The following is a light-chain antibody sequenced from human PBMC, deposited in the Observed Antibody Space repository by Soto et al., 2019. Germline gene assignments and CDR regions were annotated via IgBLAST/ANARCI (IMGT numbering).Light chain of an antibody. J-gene: IGLJ7*01. Sequence: QSVLTQPPSVSGAPGQRVTISCTGSSSNIGAIYDVHWYQHLPGTAPKLLIYANSNRPSGVPDRFSGSKSGTSASLAITGLQADDEADYYCQSYDTSLSGSKVVFGGGTQLTGL. CDR1: SSNIGAIYD. CDR2: ANS. V-gene: IGLV1-40*01. CDR3: QSYDTSLSGSKVV.